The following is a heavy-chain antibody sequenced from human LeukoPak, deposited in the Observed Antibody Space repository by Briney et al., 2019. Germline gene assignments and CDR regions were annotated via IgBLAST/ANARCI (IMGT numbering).Heavy chain of an antibody. Sequence: SETLSLTCTVSGVSISSGGYYWSWVRQHPGKGLEWIGYIYYSGSTYYNPSLKSRVTISVDTSKNQFSLKLSSVTAADTAVYYCARGPRVYYDSSGPSLGPWGQGTLVTVSS. CDR3: ARGPRVYYDSSGPSLGP. D-gene: IGHD3-22*01. J-gene: IGHJ5*02. V-gene: IGHV4-31*03. CDR1: GVSISSGGYY. CDR2: IYYSGST.